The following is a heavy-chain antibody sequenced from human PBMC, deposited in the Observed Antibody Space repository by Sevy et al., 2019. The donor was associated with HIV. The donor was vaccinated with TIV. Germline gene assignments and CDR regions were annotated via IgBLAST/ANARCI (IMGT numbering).Heavy chain of an antibody. CDR2: FYSVGRT. CDR3: ARDRYYDASGYYYYYYGMDV. V-gene: IGHV3-66*01. CDR1: GLSVSDNY. J-gene: IGHJ6*02. D-gene: IGHD3-22*01. Sequence: GGSLRLSCAGSGLSVSDNYMNWVRQAPGKGLELVSVFYSVGRTYYADSVKGRFTISRDNSKNTLYLHMSNLRPEDTAVYYCARDRYYDASGYYYYYYGMDVWGQGTTVTVSS.